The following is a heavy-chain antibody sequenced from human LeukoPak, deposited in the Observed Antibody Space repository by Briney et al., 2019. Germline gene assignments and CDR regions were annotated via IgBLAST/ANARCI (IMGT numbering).Heavy chain of an antibody. D-gene: IGHD6-6*01. Sequence: ASVKVPCKASGGTFSSYAISWVRQAPGQGLEWMGGIIPIFGTANYAQKFQGRVTITTDESTSTAYMELSSLRSEDTAVYYCARFPLSLGDYGSSGRNNWFDPWGQGTLVTVSS. CDR2: IIPIFGTA. J-gene: IGHJ5*02. CDR1: GGTFSSYA. CDR3: ARFPLSLGDYGSSGRNNWFDP. V-gene: IGHV1-69*05.